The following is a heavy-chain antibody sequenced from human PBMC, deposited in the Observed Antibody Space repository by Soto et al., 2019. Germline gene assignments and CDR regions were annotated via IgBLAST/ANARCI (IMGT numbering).Heavy chain of an antibody. CDR2: IYYSGST. D-gene: IGHD3-22*01. V-gene: IGHV4-61*01. CDR3: ARDRGYYDSSGYLKAFDI. CDR1: GGSVSSGSYY. Sequence: QVQLQESGPGLVKPSETLSLTCTVSGGSVSSGSYYWSWIRQPPGKGLEWIGYIYYSGSTNYNSSLQSRVIISVETSKTQFSLKLTSVTAADTAVYYCARDRGYYDSSGYLKAFDIWGQGTMVTVSS. J-gene: IGHJ3*02.